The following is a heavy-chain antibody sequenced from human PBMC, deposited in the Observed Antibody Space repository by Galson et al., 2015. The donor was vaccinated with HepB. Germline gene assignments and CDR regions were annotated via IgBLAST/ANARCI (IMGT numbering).Heavy chain of an antibody. V-gene: IGHV1-69*06. CDR1: GGTFSSYA. D-gene: IGHD3-22*01. CDR2: IIPIFGTA. J-gene: IGHJ6*02. Sequence: SVKVSCKASGGTFSSYAISWVRQAPGQGLEWMGGIIPIFGTANYAQKFQGRVTITADKSTSTAYMELSSLRSEDTAVYYCARRTAVYYYDSSGYGAYGMDVWGQGTTVTVSS. CDR3: ARRTAVYYYDSSGYGAYGMDV.